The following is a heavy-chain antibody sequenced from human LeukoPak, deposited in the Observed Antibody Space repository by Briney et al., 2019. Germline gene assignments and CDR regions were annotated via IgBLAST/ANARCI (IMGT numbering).Heavy chain of an antibody. J-gene: IGHJ3*02. V-gene: IGHV4-34*01. CDR2: INHSGST. CDR1: GGSFSGYY. Sequence: PSETLSLTCAVYGGSFSGYYWSWIRQPPGKGLEWIGEINHSGSTNYNPSLKSRVTISVDTSKNQFSLKLSSVTAADTAVYYCARYGSWIAFDIWGQGTMVTVSS. D-gene: IGHD6-13*01. CDR3: ARYGSWIAFDI.